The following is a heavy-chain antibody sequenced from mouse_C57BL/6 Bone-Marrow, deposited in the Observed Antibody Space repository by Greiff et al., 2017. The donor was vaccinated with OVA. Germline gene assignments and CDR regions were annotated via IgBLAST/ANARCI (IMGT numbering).Heavy chain of an antibody. CDR3: ARRAQVDY. CDR1: GYTFTSYG. V-gene: IGHV1-81*01. D-gene: IGHD3-2*02. Sequence: LKESGAELARPGASVTLSCKASGYTFTSYGISWVKPRPGQGLELLGEIYPRSGNTYYNEQFKGKATLTADKSSSTAYMELRSLTSEDSAVDFCARRAQVDYWGQGTTLTVSS. CDR2: IYPRSGNT. J-gene: IGHJ2*01.